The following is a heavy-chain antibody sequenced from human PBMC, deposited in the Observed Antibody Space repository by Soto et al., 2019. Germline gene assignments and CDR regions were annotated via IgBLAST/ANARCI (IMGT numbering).Heavy chain of an antibody. CDR3: ARDVSWENHIAY. CDR1: GGSVSSGSYY. D-gene: IGHD1-26*01. CDR2: IYYSGST. Sequence: SETLSLTCTVSGGSVSSGSYYWSWIRQPPGKGLEWIGYIYYSGSTNYNPSLKSRVTISVDTSKNQFSLKLSSVTAADTAVYYCARDVSWENHIAYWGQGTLVTVSS. J-gene: IGHJ4*02. V-gene: IGHV4-61*01.